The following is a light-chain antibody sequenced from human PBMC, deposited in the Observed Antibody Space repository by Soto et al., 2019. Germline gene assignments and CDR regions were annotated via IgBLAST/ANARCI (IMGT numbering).Light chain of an antibody. CDR1: KLGDKY. V-gene: IGLV3-1*01. CDR2: QDR. J-gene: IGLJ2*01. CDR3: QAWDRSPVV. Sequence: SYELTQPPSVSVSPGQTASITCSGDKLGDKYACWYQQKPGQSPVLVIYQDRKRPSGIPERFSGSNSGNTATLTISGTQAMDEADYYCQAWDRSPVVFGGGTELTVL.